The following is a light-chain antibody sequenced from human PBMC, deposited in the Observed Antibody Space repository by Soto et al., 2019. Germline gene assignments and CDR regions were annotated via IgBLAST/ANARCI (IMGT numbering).Light chain of an antibody. CDR3: QHYNNWPL. V-gene: IGKV3-15*01. J-gene: IGKJ3*01. CDR1: QSVSSN. CDR2: GAS. Sequence: EIVMTQSPATLSVSPGERATLSCRASQSVSSNLAWHQQKPGQAPRLLIYGASTRATGVPARFSGSGSGTEFTLTISSLQSEDFAVYYCQHYNNWPLFGPGTKVDIK.